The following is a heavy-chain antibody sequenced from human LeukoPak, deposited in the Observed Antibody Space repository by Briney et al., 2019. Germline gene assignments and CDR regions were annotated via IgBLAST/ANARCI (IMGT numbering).Heavy chain of an antibody. V-gene: IGHV1-18*01. Sequence: GASVKVSCKASGYTFTSYGTSWVRQAPGQGLEWMGWISAYSDNTKYAQKLQGRVTMATDTSTSTAYMELRSLRSDDTAMYYCARDRGITMVRGDFDYWGRGTLVTVSS. D-gene: IGHD3-10*01. J-gene: IGHJ4*02. CDR2: ISAYSDNT. CDR1: GYTFTSYG. CDR3: ARDRGITMVRGDFDY.